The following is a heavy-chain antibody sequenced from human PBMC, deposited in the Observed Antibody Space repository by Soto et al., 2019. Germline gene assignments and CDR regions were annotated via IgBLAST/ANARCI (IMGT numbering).Heavy chain of an antibody. CDR3: ARRARPDFYYMDV. J-gene: IGHJ6*03. D-gene: IGHD6-6*01. Sequence: EVQLAESGGGLAQPGGSLRLSCAASGFTLSGYDMDWVRQAPGKGLEYVSGISSNGVGTYYANSVQGRFTISRDNSKNTVYLQMGSLRPEDMAVYYFARRARPDFYYMDVWGKGTTVTVSS. CDR2: ISSNGVGT. V-gene: IGHV3-64*01. CDR1: GFTLSGYD.